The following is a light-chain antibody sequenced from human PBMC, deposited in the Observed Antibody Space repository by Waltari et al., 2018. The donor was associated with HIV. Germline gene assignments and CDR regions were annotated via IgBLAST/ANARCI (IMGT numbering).Light chain of an antibody. CDR2: AAS. CDR3: QQLNSNPPLT. V-gene: IGKV1-9*01. CDR1: QGISCS. J-gene: IGKJ4*01. Sequence: DIQLTQSPSFLSASVGDRVTITCRASQGISCSLAWYQQKPGKAPRLLIYAASALESGVPSRFSGSGSGTKFTLTITSLQPEDFATYYCQQLNSNPPLTFGGGTRVESK.